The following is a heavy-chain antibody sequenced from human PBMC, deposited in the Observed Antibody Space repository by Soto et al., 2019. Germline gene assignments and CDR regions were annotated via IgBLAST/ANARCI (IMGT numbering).Heavy chain of an antibody. Sequence: EVRLVESGGGLAQPGGSLRLSCAASGFTFSSYAMNWVRQSPGKGLEWVSYISMSGTTMFYADSVKGLFTISRDNAKKSLFLQMNSLRDEDTAMYYCARDAIGDATNWFDPWGQGTLVTVSS. CDR3: ARDAIGDATNWFDP. CDR1: GFTFSSYA. CDR2: ISMSGTTM. J-gene: IGHJ5*02. V-gene: IGHV3-48*02.